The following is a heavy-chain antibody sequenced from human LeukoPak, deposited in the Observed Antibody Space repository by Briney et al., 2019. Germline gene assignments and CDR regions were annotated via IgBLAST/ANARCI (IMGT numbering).Heavy chain of an antibody. V-gene: IGHV3-48*03. Sequence: GGSLRLSCAASGFTFGSYEMNWVRQAPGKGLEWVSYISSSGSTIYYADSVKGRFTISRDNAKNSLYLQMNSLRAEDTAVYYCAELGITMIGGVWGKGTTVTISS. J-gene: IGHJ6*04. CDR1: GFTFGSYE. D-gene: IGHD3-10*02. CDR3: AELGITMIGGV. CDR2: ISSSGSTI.